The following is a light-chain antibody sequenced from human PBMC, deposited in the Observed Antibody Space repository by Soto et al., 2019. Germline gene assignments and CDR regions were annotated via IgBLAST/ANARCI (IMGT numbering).Light chain of an antibody. CDR2: SNT. CDR1: SSNIGSNT. J-gene: IGLJ2*01. V-gene: IGLV1-44*01. Sequence: QSVLTHPPSASGTPGQKVTISCSGSSSNIGSNTVNWYQQLPGTAPKLLIYSNTQRPSGVPDRFSGSKSGTSASLAISGLQSEDEADDFCAAWDDSLVVFGGGTKLTVL. CDR3: AAWDDSLVV.